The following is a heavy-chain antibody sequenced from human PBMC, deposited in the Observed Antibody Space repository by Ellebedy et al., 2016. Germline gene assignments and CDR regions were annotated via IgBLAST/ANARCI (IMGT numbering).Heavy chain of an antibody. V-gene: IGHV1-69*10. J-gene: IGHJ4*02. CDR3: ARGQDYGGNSDLDY. CDR1: GGTFSNYT. CDR2: IIPILGIA. D-gene: IGHD4-23*01. Sequence: ASEKVSCKASGGTFSNYTISWVRQAPGQGLEWMGRIIPILGIANYAQKFQGRVTITADKSTSTAYMELTSLRSDDTAVYYCARGQDYGGNSDLDYWGQGTLVTVSS.